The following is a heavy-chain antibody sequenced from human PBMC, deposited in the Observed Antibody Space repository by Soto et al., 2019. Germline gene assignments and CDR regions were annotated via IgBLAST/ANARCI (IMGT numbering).Heavy chain of an antibody. CDR1: GGSISSGGYY. CDR3: ARDSPTTMVGPVQNWFDP. V-gene: IGHV4-31*03. CDR2: IYYSGST. D-gene: IGHD3-10*01. Sequence: QVQLQESGPGLVKPSETLSLTCTVSGGSISSGGYYWSWIRQHPGKGLEWIGYIYYSGSTYYNPSLYSRVTTSVDTSTNPFSLKLSSVTAADTAIYYCARDSPTTMVGPVQNWFDPWGQGTLVTVSS. J-gene: IGHJ5*02.